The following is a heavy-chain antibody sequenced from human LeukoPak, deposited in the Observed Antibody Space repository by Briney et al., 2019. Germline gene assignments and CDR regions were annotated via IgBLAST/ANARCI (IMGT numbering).Heavy chain of an antibody. CDR3: ARDMGAVAGTGDL. J-gene: IGHJ2*01. D-gene: IGHD6-19*01. V-gene: IGHV1-2*02. CDR2: INPNSGGT. Sequence: EASVKVSCKASGYTFTGYYMHWVRQAPGQGLEWMGWINPNSGGTNYAQKFQGRVTMTRDTSISTAYMELSRLRSEDTAVYYCARDMGAVAGTGDLWGRGTLVTVSS. CDR1: GYTFTGYY.